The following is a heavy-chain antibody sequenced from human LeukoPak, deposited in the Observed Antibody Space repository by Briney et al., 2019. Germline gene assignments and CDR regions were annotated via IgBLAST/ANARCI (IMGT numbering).Heavy chain of an antibody. CDR1: GFTFSSYS. V-gene: IGHV3-48*01. Sequence: PGGSLRLSCAASGFTFSSYSMNWVRQAPGKGLEWVSYISSSSSTIYYADSVKGRFTISRGNAKNSLYLQMNSLRAEDTAVYYCAKDRYCSSTRCYGDFDYWGQGTLVTVSS. D-gene: IGHD2-2*01. CDR2: ISSSSSTI. CDR3: AKDRYCSSTRCYGDFDY. J-gene: IGHJ4*02.